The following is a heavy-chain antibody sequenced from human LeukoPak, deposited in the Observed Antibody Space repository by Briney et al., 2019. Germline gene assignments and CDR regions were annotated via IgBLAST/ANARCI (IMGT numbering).Heavy chain of an antibody. CDR1: GGSFSGYY. CDR3: ASSRGGDGYTIDY. V-gene: IGHV4-34*01. J-gene: IGHJ4*02. D-gene: IGHD5-12*01. Sequence: SETLSLTCAVDGGSFSGYYWSWIRQPPGKGLEWIGEINHSGSTNYNPSLKSRVTISVDTSKNQFSLKLSSVTAADTAVYYCASSRGGDGYTIDYWGQGTLVTVSS. CDR2: INHSGST.